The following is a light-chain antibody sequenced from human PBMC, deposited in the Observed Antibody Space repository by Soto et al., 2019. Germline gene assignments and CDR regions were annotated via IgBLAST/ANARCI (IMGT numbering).Light chain of an antibody. J-gene: IGLJ1*01. CDR2: DVS. Sequence: QSALTQPASVSGSPGQSSTISCTGTTSDVGGYNYVSWYQQHPGKAPKLMIYDVSNRPSGVSNRFSGSKSGNTASLTISGLHAEDAADYYCSSYTSSSPFVFGSGTTVTVL. CDR3: SSYTSSSPFV. V-gene: IGLV2-14*01. CDR1: TSDVGGYNY.